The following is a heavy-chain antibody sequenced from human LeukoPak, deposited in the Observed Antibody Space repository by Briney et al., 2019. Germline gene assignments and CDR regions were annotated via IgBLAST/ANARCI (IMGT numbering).Heavy chain of an antibody. CDR2: IYHSGST. CDR3: ASQLDYGSGSG. D-gene: IGHD3-10*01. Sequence: SETLSLTCTVSGYSISSGYYWGWIRQPPGKGLEWIGSIYHSGSTYYNPSLESRVTISVDTSKNQFSLKLSSVTAADTAVYYCASQLDYGSGSGWGQGTLVTVSS. J-gene: IGHJ4*02. CDR1: GYSISSGYY. V-gene: IGHV4-38-2*02.